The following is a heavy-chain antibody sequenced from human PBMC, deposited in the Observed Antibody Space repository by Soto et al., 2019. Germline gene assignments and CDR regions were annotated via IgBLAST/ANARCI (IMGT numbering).Heavy chain of an antibody. J-gene: IGHJ6*02. CDR3: AREGGTIAAAGALSADYYYYGMDV. CDR1: GYTFTSYG. Sequence: WASVKVSCKASGYTFTSYGISWVRQAPGQGLEWMGWISAYNGNTNYAQKLQGRVTMTTDTSTSTAYMELRSLRSDDTAVYYCAREGGTIAAAGALSADYYYYGMDVWGQGTTVTVSS. D-gene: IGHD6-13*01. CDR2: ISAYNGNT. V-gene: IGHV1-18*01.